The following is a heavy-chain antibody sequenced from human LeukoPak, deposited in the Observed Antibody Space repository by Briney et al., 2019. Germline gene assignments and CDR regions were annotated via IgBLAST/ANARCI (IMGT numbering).Heavy chain of an antibody. D-gene: IGHD1-26*01. Sequence: SVKVSCKASGGTFSSYAISWVRQAPGQGLEWMGGIIPIFGTANYAQKFQGRVTITADESTSTAYMELSSLRSEDTAVYYCARGSSKVGATKTYYYGMDVWGQGTTVTVSS. J-gene: IGHJ6*02. CDR1: GGTFSSYA. V-gene: IGHV1-69*01. CDR3: ARGSSKVGATKTYYYGMDV. CDR2: IIPIFGTA.